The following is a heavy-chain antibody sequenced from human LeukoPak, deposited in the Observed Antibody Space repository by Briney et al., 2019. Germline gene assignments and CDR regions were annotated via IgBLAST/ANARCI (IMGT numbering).Heavy chain of an antibody. CDR2: ISSNGDNT. CDR3: ASVFTVVDAFDI. V-gene: IGHV3-64*01. Sequence: PGGSLRLSCAASGFTFSGYSMHWVRQAPGKGLEYVSAISSNGDNTYYANSVKGRFTISRDNSKNTLYLQMASLRGEDTAVYYCASVFTVVDAFDIWGQGTMVTVSS. J-gene: IGHJ3*02. CDR1: GFTFSGYS. D-gene: IGHD4-23*01.